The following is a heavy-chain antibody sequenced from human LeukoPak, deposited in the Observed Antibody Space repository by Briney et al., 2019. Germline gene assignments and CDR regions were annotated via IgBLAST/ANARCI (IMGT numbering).Heavy chain of an antibody. D-gene: IGHD2-8*01. CDR1: GFTFSGSA. CDR2: IRSKANSYAT. J-gene: IGHJ4*02. V-gene: IGHV3-73*01. CDR3: SSPYCTDGVCYPGY. Sequence: GGSLRLSCAASGFTFSGSAMHWVRQASGKGPEWVGRIRSKANSYATAYAASVQGRFTISRDDSKNTAYLQMNSLETEDTAVYYCSSPYCTDGVCYPGYWGQGTLVTVSS.